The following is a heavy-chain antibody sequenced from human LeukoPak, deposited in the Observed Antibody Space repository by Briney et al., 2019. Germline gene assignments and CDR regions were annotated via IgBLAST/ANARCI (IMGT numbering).Heavy chain of an antibody. J-gene: IGHJ5*02. CDR3: ARGPDTYYDFWSGYSPPGWFDP. CDR1: GGSISSYY. D-gene: IGHD3-3*01. V-gene: IGHV4-59*12. CDR2: IYSIGST. Sequence: PSETLSLTCTVSGGSISSYYWSWIRQPPGKGLECIGCIYSIGSTNYNPSLKSRVTISVDRSKNQFSLKLSSVTAADTAVYYCARGPDTYYDFWSGYSPPGWFDPWGQGTLVTVSS.